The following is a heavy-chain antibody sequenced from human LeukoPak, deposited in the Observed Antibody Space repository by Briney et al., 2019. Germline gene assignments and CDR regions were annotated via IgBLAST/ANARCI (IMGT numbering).Heavy chain of an antibody. J-gene: IGHJ4*02. V-gene: IGHV4-30-4*01. D-gene: IGHD3-10*01. Sequence: SETLSLTCTVSGGSISSGDYSWSWIRQPPGKGLEWIGYIYYSGSTYYNPSLKSRFTISVDTSKNQFSLNLSSVTAADTAVYYCARAYYYGSRSLDYWGQGTLVTVSS. CDR3: ARAYYYGSRSLDY. CDR1: GGSISSGDYS. CDR2: IYYSGST.